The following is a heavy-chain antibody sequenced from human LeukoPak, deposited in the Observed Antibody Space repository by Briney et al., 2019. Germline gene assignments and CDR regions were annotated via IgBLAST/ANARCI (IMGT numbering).Heavy chain of an antibody. CDR2: ISGSGGST. V-gene: IGHV3-23*01. CDR3: ARDYGGSSPFDY. CDR1: GFTFSSYG. Sequence: GGTLRLSCAASGFTFSSYGMSWVRQAPGKGLEWVSAISGSGGSTYYADSVKGRFTISRDNAKNSLYLHMNSLRAEDTAVYYCARDYGGSSPFDYWGQGTLVTVSS. J-gene: IGHJ4*02. D-gene: IGHD4-23*01.